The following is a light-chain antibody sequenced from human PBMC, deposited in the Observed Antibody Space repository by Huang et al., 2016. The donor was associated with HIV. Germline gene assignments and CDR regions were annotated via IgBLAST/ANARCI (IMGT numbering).Light chain of an antibody. Sequence: ERVMTQSPATLSVAPGERVTLSCRASHSVSSNLAWYQQKPGQAPRLLIHGASTRATGLPARFSVSGSGTEFTLAISSLQSEDSGVYFCQQYDNWPLTFGQGTRLEIK. CDR3: QQYDNWPLT. CDR1: HSVSSN. CDR2: GAS. V-gene: IGKV3-15*01. J-gene: IGKJ5*01.